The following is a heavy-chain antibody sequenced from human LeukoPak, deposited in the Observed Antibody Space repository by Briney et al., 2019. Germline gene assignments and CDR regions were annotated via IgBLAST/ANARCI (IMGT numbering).Heavy chain of an antibody. CDR3: ARQEKWELLGLDFDY. Sequence: SETLSLTCAVYGGSFSVYYWSWIRQPPGKGLEWIGEINHSGSTNYNPSLKSRVTISVDTSKNQFSLKLSSVTAADTAVYYCARQEKWELLGLDFDYWGQGTLVTVSS. V-gene: IGHV4-34*01. J-gene: IGHJ4*02. D-gene: IGHD1-26*01. CDR1: GGSFSVYY. CDR2: INHSGST.